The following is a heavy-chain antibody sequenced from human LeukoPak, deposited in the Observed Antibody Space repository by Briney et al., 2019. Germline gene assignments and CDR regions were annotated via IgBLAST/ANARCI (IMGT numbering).Heavy chain of an antibody. J-gene: IGHJ4*02. Sequence: GGSLRLSCAASGFTFSSYSMNWVRQAPGKGLEWVSSISSSSSYIYYADSVKGRFTISRDNAKNSLYLQMNSLRAEDTAVYYCAREVLEMATITHFDYWGQGTLVTVSS. CDR3: AREVLEMATITHFDY. CDR1: GFTFSSYS. CDR2: ISSSSSYI. V-gene: IGHV3-21*01. D-gene: IGHD5-24*01.